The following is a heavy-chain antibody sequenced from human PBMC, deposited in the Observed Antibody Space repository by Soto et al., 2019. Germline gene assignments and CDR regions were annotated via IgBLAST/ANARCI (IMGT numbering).Heavy chain of an antibody. J-gene: IGHJ3*01. CDR1: GGSISSGGYY. V-gene: IGHV3-23*01. CDR3: AKGTLVKPPGTRAFDV. D-gene: IGHD6-13*01. CDR2: LGVRST. Sequence: ETLSLTCTVSGGSISSGGYYWSWVRQAPGMGLEWVSTLGVRSTYYADSVKGRFTIPRDNSNNALYLQMNSLRVGDTAVYYCAKGTLVKPPGTRAFDVWGQGTMVTVSS.